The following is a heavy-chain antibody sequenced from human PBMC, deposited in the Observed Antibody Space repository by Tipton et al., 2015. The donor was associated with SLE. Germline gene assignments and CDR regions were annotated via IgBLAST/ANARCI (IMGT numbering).Heavy chain of an antibody. Sequence: SLRLSCAASGFSFSSYAMTWFRQAPGKGLEWVSAISGSGGNTYYADSPKGRFTISRDNAKNSLYLQMNSLRVEDTALYYCARIGYSSSSFDYWGQGTLVTVPS. CDR2: ISGSGGNT. J-gene: IGHJ4*02. CDR3: ARIGYSSSSFDY. D-gene: IGHD6-6*01. CDR1: GFSFSSYA. V-gene: IGHV3-23*01.